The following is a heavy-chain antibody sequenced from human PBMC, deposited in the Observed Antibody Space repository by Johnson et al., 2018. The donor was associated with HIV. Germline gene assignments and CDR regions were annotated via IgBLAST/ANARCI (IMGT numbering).Heavy chain of an antibody. D-gene: IGHD3-10*01. V-gene: IGHV3-11*04. CDR2: ISSSGTTV. Sequence: QVQLVESGGGVVQPGRSLRLPCAASGFTVSSNYMGWIRQTPGKGLEWVSYISSSGTTVYYADSVKGRFSISRDNAKHSLYLQMNSLRAEDTAVYYCAREAWGFGERVDAFDIWGQGTMVTVSS. CDR1: GFTVSSNY. J-gene: IGHJ3*02. CDR3: AREAWGFGERVDAFDI.